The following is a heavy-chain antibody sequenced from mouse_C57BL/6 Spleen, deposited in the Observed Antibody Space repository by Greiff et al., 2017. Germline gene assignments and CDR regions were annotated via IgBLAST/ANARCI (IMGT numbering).Heavy chain of an antibody. J-gene: IGHJ3*01. Sequence: EVKLVESGGGLVQPGGSLKLSCVASGFTFSDYWMNWVRQSPEKGLEWVAQISLNSGTYDSPYAESVTGRFTISRDESKRSVYLQINSLRAEDTGIYYCTDWAWFAYWGQGTLVTVSA. V-gene: IGHV6-3*01. CDR2: ISLNSGTYDS. D-gene: IGHD4-1*01. CDR3: TDWAWFAY. CDR1: GFTFSDYW.